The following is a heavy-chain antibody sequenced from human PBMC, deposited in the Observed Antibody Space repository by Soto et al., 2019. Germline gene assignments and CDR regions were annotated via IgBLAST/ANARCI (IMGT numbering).Heavy chain of an antibody. V-gene: IGHV1-3*01. D-gene: IGHD2-2*01. J-gene: IGHJ4*02. CDR1: GYTFTSYA. CDR3: ARGDGVVPAGSAFDH. CDR2: INGGNGNT. Sequence: QVQLVQSGAAVKKPGASVKVSCKASGYTFTSYAMHWVRQAPGQRLEWMGWINGGNGNTKYSRKFQGRVTITRDPSASTAYMELRSLRSEDTAVYYCARGDGVVPAGSAFDHWGQGTLVTVSS.